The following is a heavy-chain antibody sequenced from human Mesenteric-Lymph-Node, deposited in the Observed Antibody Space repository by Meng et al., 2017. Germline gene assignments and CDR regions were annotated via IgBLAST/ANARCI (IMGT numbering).Heavy chain of an antibody. CDR2: IEYSGST. CDR1: GGYISSGGFY. V-gene: IGHV4-31*03. J-gene: IGHJ5*02. Sequence: QVELQEAGPGLGKPSPTLSPTCTVSGGYISSGGFYWSWIRQHPGKGLEWIGYIEYSGSTYYNPSLRSRVAISIDTSKNQFSLKLTSVTAADTAVYFCARTNYGDYNWFDPWGQGTLVTVSS. D-gene: IGHD4-17*01. CDR3: ARTNYGDYNWFDP.